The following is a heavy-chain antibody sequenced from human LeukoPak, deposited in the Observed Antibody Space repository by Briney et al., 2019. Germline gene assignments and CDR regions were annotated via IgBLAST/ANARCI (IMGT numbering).Heavy chain of an antibody. Sequence: PSQTLSLTCTVSGASISSYYWSWIRQPPGKGLEWIGYIYYSGSSNYNPSLKSRVTLSVDTSKNQFSLKLSSVTAADTAVYYCARERSGDNSGYYNDAFDIWGQGTMVTVSS. V-gene: IGHV4-59*01. D-gene: IGHD3-22*01. CDR3: ARERSGDNSGYYNDAFDI. J-gene: IGHJ3*02. CDR2: IYYSGSS. CDR1: GASISSYY.